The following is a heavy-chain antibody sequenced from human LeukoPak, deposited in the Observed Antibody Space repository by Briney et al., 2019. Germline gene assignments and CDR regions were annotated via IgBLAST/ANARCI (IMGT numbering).Heavy chain of an antibody. CDR3: ARTYSSGWHAIYFDY. J-gene: IGHJ4*02. CDR2: INPNSGGT. D-gene: IGHD6-19*01. CDR1: GYTFTGYY. V-gene: IGHV1-2*02. Sequence: ASVKVSCKASGYTFTGYYMHWVRQAPGQGLEWMGWINPNSGGTNYAQKFQGRVTMTRDTSISTAYMELSRQRSDDTAVYYCARTYSSGWHAIYFDYWGQGTLVTVSS.